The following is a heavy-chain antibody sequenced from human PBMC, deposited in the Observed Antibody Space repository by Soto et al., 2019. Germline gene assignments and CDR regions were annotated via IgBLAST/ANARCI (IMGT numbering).Heavy chain of an antibody. CDR1: GFTFSSYS. J-gene: IGHJ3*02. Sequence: GGSLRLSCAASGFTFSSYSMNWVRQAPGKGLEWVSYISSSSSTIYYADSVKGRFTISRDNAKNSLYLQMNSLRAEDTAVYYCARGGTGGSGYDAFDIWGQGTMVTVSS. CDR3: ARGGTGGSGYDAFDI. D-gene: IGHD7-27*01. CDR2: ISSSSSTI. V-gene: IGHV3-48*04.